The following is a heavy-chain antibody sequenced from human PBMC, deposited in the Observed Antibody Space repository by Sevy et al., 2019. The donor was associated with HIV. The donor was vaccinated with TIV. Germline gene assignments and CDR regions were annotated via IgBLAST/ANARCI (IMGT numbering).Heavy chain of an antibody. CDR2: INSGGGSS. Sequence: GGSLRLSCAASGFTFTEFVMSWVRQAPGKGLEWVSTINSGGGSSYYADSVKGRFTISRDISQNTLDLQMNSLGAEDAAVYYCAKDVVGGYYDSSGYSDHWGQGTLVTVSS. CDR1: GFTFTEFV. D-gene: IGHD3-22*01. CDR3: AKDVVGGYYDSSGYSDH. J-gene: IGHJ4*02. V-gene: IGHV3-23*01.